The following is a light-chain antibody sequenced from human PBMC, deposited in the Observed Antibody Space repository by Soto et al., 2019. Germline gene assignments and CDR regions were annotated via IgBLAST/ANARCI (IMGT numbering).Light chain of an antibody. J-gene: IGKJ3*01. Sequence: EIVLTQSPDTLSLSPGERATLSCRASQSVSSDYLVWYQQKPGLPPRLLIYGASRRATGIPDRFSGSGSGTDFIHTISRLEPEDFAVYYCQHYYNTPPSVTFGHGTKVDIK. CDR3: QHYYNTPPSVT. V-gene: IGKV3-20*01. CDR1: QSVSSDY. CDR2: GAS.